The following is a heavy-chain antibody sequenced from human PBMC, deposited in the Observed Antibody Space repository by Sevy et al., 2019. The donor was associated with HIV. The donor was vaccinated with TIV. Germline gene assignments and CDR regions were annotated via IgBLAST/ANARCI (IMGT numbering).Heavy chain of an antibody. V-gene: IGHV3-7*01. CDR3: VREGLGGFSYSLDC. J-gene: IGHJ4*02. Sequence: GGSLRLSCVASGFTFSAYWMTWVRQAPGKGLEWVATMKQDGSEKYYVDSVKGRFTISRDNAKYSLYLQMNSLRAEDTAVYYCVREGLGGFSYSLDCWGQRTLVTASS. CDR1: GFTFSAYW. D-gene: IGHD5-18*01. CDR2: MKQDGSEK.